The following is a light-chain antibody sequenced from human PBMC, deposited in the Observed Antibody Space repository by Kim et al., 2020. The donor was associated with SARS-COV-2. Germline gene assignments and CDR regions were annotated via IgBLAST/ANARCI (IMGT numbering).Light chain of an antibody. V-gene: IGKV3-15*01. CDR3: QQYKSWPYT. Sequence: SVSPGERATLSCRASQSVSSNLAWYQQKPGQAPRLLIYGAFTRATGIPARFSGSGSGTEFTLTINSLQSEDFAVYYCQQYKSWPYTFGQGTKLEIK. CDR1: QSVSSN. CDR2: GAF. J-gene: IGKJ2*01.